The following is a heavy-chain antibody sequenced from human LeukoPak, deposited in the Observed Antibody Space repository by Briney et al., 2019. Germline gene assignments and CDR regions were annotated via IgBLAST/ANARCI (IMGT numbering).Heavy chain of an antibody. J-gene: IGHJ3*02. CDR3: ARSGPPYGLDI. V-gene: IGHV3-7*04. D-gene: IGHD1-1*01. CDR1: GFTFSKHW. CDR2: IKQDGSEI. Sequence: GGSLRLSCAASGFTFSKHWMNCVRQAPGKGLEWVANIKQDGSEIYYVDSVKGRFTISRDNAKNSLFLQMNSLRGEDSAVYHCARSGPPYGLDIWGQGTMVTVSS.